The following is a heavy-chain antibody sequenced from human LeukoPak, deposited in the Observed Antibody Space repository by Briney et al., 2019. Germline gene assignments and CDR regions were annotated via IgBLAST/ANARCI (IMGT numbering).Heavy chain of an antibody. J-gene: IGHJ5*02. D-gene: IGHD2-2*01. Sequence: SVKVPCKASGYTFTGYYMHWVRQAPGQGLEWMGGVMPMFNTSNYAQKFQGRVTIIADENTSTVYMELSSLRSEDTAVYYCAKVQNEVVPIAMRGWFDPWGQGTLVAVSS. V-gene: IGHV1-69*13. CDR3: AKVQNEVVPIAMRGWFDP. CDR2: VMPMFNTS. CDR1: GYTFTGYY.